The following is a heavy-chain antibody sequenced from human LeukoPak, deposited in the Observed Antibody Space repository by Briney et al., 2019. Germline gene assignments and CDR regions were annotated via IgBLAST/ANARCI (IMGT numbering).Heavy chain of an antibody. CDR2: INHSGST. Sequence: SETLSLTCAAYGGSFSGYYWSWIRQPPGKGLEWIGEINHSGSTNYNPSLKSRVTISVDTSKNQFSLKLSSVTAADTAVYYCARVAASDYWGQGTLVTVSS. CDR1: GGSFSGYY. V-gene: IGHV4-34*01. CDR3: ARVAASDY. D-gene: IGHD6-13*01. J-gene: IGHJ4*02.